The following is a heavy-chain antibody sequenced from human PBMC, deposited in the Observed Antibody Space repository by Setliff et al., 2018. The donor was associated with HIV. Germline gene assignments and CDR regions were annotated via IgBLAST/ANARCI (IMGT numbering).Heavy chain of an antibody. D-gene: IGHD3-9*01. CDR1: GYSLTELS. CDR3: ATSGFYDILTGPTPGVFDI. V-gene: IGHV1-24*01. CDR2: FDPEDDET. Sequence: ASVKVSCKVSGYSLTELSIHWVRQAPGEGLEWMGGFDPEDDETDYAEKFQGRVTMTEDTSTDTAYMALSSLRSEDTAMYYCATSGFYDILTGPTPGVFDIWGQGTMVTVS. J-gene: IGHJ3*02.